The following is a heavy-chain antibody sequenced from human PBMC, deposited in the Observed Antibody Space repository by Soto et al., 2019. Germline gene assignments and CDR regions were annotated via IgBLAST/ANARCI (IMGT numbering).Heavy chain of an antibody. CDR3: ASIAAAGTGAFXI. V-gene: IGHV4-39*01. J-gene: IGHJ3*02. Sequence: SETLSLTCTVSGGSISSSSYYWGWIRQPPGKGLEWIGSIYYSGSTYYNPSLKSRVTISVDTSKNQFSLKLSSVTAADTAVYYCASIAAAGTGAFXIWGQGTMVTV. CDR2: IYYSGST. D-gene: IGHD6-13*01. CDR1: GGSISSSSYY.